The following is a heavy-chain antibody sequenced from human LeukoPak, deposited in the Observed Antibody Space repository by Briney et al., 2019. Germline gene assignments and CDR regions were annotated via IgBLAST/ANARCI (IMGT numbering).Heavy chain of an antibody. D-gene: IGHD2-2*01. CDR2: IYTSGST. J-gene: IGHJ1*01. V-gene: IGHV4-4*07. CDR1: GGSISSYY. CDR3: ALVVPDPRNAEYFQH. Sequence: SETLSLTCTVSGGSISSYYWSWIRQPAGKGLEWIGRIYTSGSTNYNPSLKSRVTMSVDTSKNQFSLKLSSVTAADTAVYYCALVVPDPRNAEYFQHWGQGTLVTVSS.